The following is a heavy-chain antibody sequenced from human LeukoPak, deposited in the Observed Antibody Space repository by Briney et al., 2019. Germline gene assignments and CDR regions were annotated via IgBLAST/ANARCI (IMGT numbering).Heavy chain of an antibody. D-gene: IGHD6-19*01. CDR3: ARMGSGWNYFDY. Sequence: ASVKVSCKASRYTFTGYYMHWVRQAPGQGLEWMGWINPNSGGTNYAQKFQGRVTMTRDTSISTAYMELSRLRSDDTAVYYCARMGSGWNYFDYWGQGTLVTVSS. J-gene: IGHJ4*02. CDR1: RYTFTGYY. CDR2: INPNSGGT. V-gene: IGHV1-2*02.